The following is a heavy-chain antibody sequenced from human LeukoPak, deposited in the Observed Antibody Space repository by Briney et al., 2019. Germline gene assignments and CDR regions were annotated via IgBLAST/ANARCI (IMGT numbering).Heavy chain of an antibody. J-gene: IGHJ4*02. D-gene: IGHD5-24*01. V-gene: IGHV4-34*01. CDR3: AREGVEMATIGSFDY. CDR1: GGSFSGYY. Sequence: SETLSLTCAVYGGSFSGYYWSWIRQPPGKGLEWIGEINHSGSTNYNPSLKSRVTISVGTSKNQFSLKLSSVTAADTAVYYCAREGVEMATIGSFDYWGQGTLVTVSS. CDR2: INHSGST.